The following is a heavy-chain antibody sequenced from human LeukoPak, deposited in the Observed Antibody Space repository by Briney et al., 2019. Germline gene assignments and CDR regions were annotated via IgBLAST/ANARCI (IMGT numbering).Heavy chain of an antibody. CDR2: INPSGGST. D-gene: IGHD1-7*01. V-gene: IGHV1-46*01. J-gene: IGHJ4*02. Sequence: GASVKVSCKASGYTFTSYYMHWVRQAPGQGLEWMGIINPSGGSTSYAQKFQGRVTMTRDTSTSTAYMELRSLRSDDTAVYYCARASWNFGRFYYFDYWGQGTLVTVSS. CDR1: GYTFTSYY. CDR3: ARASWNFGRFYYFDY.